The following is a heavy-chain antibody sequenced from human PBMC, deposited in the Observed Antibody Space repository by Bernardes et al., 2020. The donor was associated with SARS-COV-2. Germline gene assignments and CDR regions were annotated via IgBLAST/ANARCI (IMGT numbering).Heavy chain of an antibody. D-gene: IGHD2-8*02. CDR3: SRAIVGCTGARCLGWGYYGMDV. J-gene: IGHJ6*02. V-gene: IGHV3-49*03. CDR2: IRSKRFGGTT. CDR1: GFTFGDYA. Sequence: GGSLRLSCLGSGFTFGDYAVSWFRQAPGKGLEWVGFIRSKRFGGTTEYAASVEGRFTVSRDDSRSFAYLQLNTLKTEDTAVYYCSRAIVGCTGARCLGWGYYGMDVWGQGTTVTVSS.